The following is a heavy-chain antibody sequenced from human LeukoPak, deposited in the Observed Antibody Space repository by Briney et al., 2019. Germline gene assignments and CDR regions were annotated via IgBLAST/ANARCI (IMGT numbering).Heavy chain of an antibody. CDR3: ARVSPDYVWASDY. J-gene: IGHJ4*02. CDR1: GFTFSDYY. CDR2: ISSSGSTI. Sequence: GGSLRLSCAASGFTFSDYYMSWIRQAPGKGLEWVSYISSSGSTIYYADSVKGRFTISRDNAKNSLYLQMNSLRAEDTAVYYCARVSPDYVWASDYWGQGTLVTVSS. D-gene: IGHD3-16*01. V-gene: IGHV3-11*04.